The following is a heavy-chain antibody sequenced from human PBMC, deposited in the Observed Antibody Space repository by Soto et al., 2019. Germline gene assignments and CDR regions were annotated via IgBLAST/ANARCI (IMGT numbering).Heavy chain of an antibody. D-gene: IGHD5-12*01. CDR1: GYTFTSYG. CDR2: VSTYNDNT. V-gene: IGHV1-18*01. J-gene: IGHJ4*02. CDR3: AYMRGHRSGEYVFDR. Sequence: QVHLVQSGTEVKEPGASLRVSCKPPGYTFTSYGISWVRQAPGQGREWLGWVSTYNDNTDYVQKIQGRVTLTTDKTANTGYMDLESLRSDDTAVYYCAYMRGHRSGEYVFDRWGQGTLVTVSS.